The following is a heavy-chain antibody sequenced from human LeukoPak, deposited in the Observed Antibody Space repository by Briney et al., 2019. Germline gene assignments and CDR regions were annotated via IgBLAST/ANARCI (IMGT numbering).Heavy chain of an antibody. D-gene: IGHD6-6*01. CDR1: GFTASSNY. CDR2: IYSGGST. CDR3: ATYSSSSKGDY. Sequence: GGSLRLSCAASGFTASSNYMSWVRQAPGKGLEWVSVIYSGGSTYYADSVKGRFTISRDNSKNTLYLQMNSLRAEDTAVYYCATYSSSSKGDYWGQGTLVTVSS. J-gene: IGHJ4*02. V-gene: IGHV3-53*01.